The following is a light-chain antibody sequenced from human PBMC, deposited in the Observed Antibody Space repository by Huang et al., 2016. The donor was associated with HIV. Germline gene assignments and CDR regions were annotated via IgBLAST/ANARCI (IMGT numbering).Light chain of an antibody. Sequence: DIQMTQSPSSLSASVGDRVTITCRASQDIRSSLAWYQQKPGKAPKLLLFAASRLESGVPSRFSGSGSGTDYTLTISSLQPEDFATYYCQQYYTTPRDTFGQGTRLEIK. CDR1: QDIRSS. V-gene: IGKV1-NL1*01. CDR3: QQYYTTPRDT. J-gene: IGKJ5*01. CDR2: AAS.